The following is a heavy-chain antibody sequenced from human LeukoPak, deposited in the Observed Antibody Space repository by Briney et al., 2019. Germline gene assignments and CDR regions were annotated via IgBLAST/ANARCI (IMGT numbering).Heavy chain of an antibody. CDR1: RYTFTSYG. V-gene: IGHV1-18*01. CDR3: ARESYNSGSYYNDY. CDR2: ISVYNGNT. Sequence: ASVKVSCKASRYTFTSYGISWVGQAPGQGVEGMGWISVYNGNTNYAQKLQGRVTMTTDTSTSTAYMELRSLRSDDTALYYCARESYNSGSYYNDYWGQGTLVTVSS. D-gene: IGHD3-10*01. J-gene: IGHJ4*02.